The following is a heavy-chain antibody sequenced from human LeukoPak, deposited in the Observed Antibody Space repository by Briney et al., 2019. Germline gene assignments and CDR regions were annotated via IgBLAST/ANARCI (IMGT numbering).Heavy chain of an antibody. CDR2: IYSGGST. J-gene: IGHJ6*02. Sequence: PGGSLRLSCAASGFTVSSNYMSWVRQAPGKGLEWVSVIYSGGSTYYADSVKGRFTISRDNSKNTLYLQMNSLRAEDTVVYYCARDTATGVYGMDVWGQGTTVTVSS. CDR3: ARDTATGVYGMDV. D-gene: IGHD1-14*01. CDR1: GFTVSSNY. V-gene: IGHV3-53*01.